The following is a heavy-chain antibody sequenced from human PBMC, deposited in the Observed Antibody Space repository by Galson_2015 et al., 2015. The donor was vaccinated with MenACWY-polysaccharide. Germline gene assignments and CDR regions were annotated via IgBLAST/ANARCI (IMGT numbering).Heavy chain of an antibody. CDR3: AREYCSRTTCCGMDV. Sequence: SLRLSCAASGFTFSTYAMHWVRQAPGKGLEWVTVISYDGSNKYYADSVKGRFTISRDSSQNSFYLQMSSLRADDTAVYYCAREYCSRTTCCGMDVWGQGTTVTGFS. CDR1: GFTFSTYA. V-gene: IGHV3-30*04. J-gene: IGHJ6*02. CDR2: ISYDGSNK. D-gene: IGHD2-2*01.